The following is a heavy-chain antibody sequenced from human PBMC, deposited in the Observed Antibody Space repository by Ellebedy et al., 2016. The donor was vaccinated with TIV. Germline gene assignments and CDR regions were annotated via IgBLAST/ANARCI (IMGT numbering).Heavy chain of an antibody. CDR2: IYPGDSDT. CDR1: GYSFTSYW. J-gene: IGHJ3*02. D-gene: IGHD2-2*01. CDR3: ARINCSSTSCYSDAFDI. V-gene: IGHV5-51*01. Sequence: GESLKISXKNSGYSFTSYWIGWVRQMSGKGLGWMGIIYPGDSDTRYSPSFQGQVTISADKSISTAYVQWSSLKASDTAMYYCARINCSSTSCYSDAFDIWGQGTMVTVSS.